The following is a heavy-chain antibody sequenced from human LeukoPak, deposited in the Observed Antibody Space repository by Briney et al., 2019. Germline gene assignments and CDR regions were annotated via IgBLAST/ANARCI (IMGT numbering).Heavy chain of an antibody. D-gene: IGHD6-13*01. CDR2: MWYDGTSK. CDR1: GFSLSAYG. CDR3: ARSQSSSLIDY. Sequence: GGSLRLSCAASGFSLSAYGVHWVRQAPGKGPEWVAVMWYDGTSKDYADSVKGRFTFSRDNSKNTLYLQMNSLTVEDTAVYYCARSQSSSLIDYWGQGTLVTVSS. V-gene: IGHV3-33*01. J-gene: IGHJ4*02.